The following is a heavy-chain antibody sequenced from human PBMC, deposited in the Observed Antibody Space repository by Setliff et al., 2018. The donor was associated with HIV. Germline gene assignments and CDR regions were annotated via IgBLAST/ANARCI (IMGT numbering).Heavy chain of an antibody. V-gene: IGHV3-30-3*02. D-gene: IGHD2-2*01. Sequence: GGSLRLSCAASGFTFSSYRIHWVRQAPGKGLECVAVISDDGNNTYYADSVKGRFTISRDNSKNTLYLQMNSLRAEDTAVYYCAKMDVVVIPAAIRYWGQGTLVTVSS. CDR2: ISDDGNNT. CDR3: AKMDVVVIPAAIRY. J-gene: IGHJ4*02. CDR1: GFTFSSYR.